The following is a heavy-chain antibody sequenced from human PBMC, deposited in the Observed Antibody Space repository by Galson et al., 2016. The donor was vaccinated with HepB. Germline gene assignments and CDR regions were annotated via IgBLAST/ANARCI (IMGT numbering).Heavy chain of an antibody. Sequence: SLRLSCAASGFMFKNYGMAWVRQAPGQGLEWVSTIHPSGQHTHYAESVRGRFTISRDNTKDTLYLQIDGLRAEDTAFYLCMKDPSTWDGTTLMNWGLGTPVIVSS. D-gene: IGHD1/OR15-1a*01. CDR1: GFMFKNYG. CDR3: MKDPSTWDGTTLMN. CDR2: IHPSGQHT. V-gene: IGHV3-23*01. J-gene: IGHJ4*02.